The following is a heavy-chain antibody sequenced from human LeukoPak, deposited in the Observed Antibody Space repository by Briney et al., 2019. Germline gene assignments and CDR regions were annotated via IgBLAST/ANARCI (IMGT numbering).Heavy chain of an antibody. CDR1: GFIFSYYG. CDR3: AKERGHSKPFDY. D-gene: IGHD4-23*01. Sequence: GSLRLSCEVSGFIFSYYGMNGVRQAPGKGLEWVSAISDSGDATYYADSVKGRFTISRDNSKSTLYLQMNNLRAEDTALYYCAKERGHSKPFDYWGQGTLVTVSS. CDR2: ISDSGDAT. V-gene: IGHV3-23*01. J-gene: IGHJ4*02.